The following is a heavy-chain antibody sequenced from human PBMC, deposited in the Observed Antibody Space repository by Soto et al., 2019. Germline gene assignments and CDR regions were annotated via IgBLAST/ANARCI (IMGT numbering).Heavy chain of an antibody. J-gene: IGHJ4*02. V-gene: IGHV3-49*04. CDR2: IRSKAYGGTT. D-gene: IGHD6-13*01. CDR1: GFTFGDYA. Sequence: GGSLRLSCTASGFTFGDYAMSWVRQAPGKGLEWVGFIRSKAYGGTTEYAASVKGRFTISRDDSKSIAYLQMNSLKTEDTAVYYCTRDSLFDPTSYSSSWYYYWGQGTLVTVSS. CDR3: TRDSLFDPTSYSSSWYYY.